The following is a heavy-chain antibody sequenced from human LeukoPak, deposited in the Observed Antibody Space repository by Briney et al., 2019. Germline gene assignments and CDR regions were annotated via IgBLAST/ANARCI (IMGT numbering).Heavy chain of an antibody. D-gene: IGHD4-23*01. CDR3: ARDAGDYGGNNFDY. V-gene: IGHV3-21*01. CDR1: GFTFSSYS. CDR2: ISSSSSYI. Sequence: PGGSLRLSCAASGFTFSSYSMNWVRQAPGKGLEWVSSISSSSSYIYYADSVKGRFTISRDNAKNSLYLQMNSLRAEDTAVYYCARDAGDYGGNNFDYWGQGTLVTVSS. J-gene: IGHJ4*02.